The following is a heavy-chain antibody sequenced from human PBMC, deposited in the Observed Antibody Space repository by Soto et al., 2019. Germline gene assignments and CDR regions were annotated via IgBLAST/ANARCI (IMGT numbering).Heavy chain of an antibody. CDR3: ARHHYGDYPDAFDI. CDR1: GFTFDDYG. V-gene: IGHV3-20*01. D-gene: IGHD4-17*01. CDR2: IHWNGGST. J-gene: IGHJ3*02. Sequence: EVQLVESGGGVVRPGGSLRLSCAASGFTFDDYGMSWVRQAPGKGLEWVSGIHWNGGSTGYADSVKGRFTISRDNAKNSLYLQMNSLRAEDTALYHCARHHYGDYPDAFDIWGQGTMVTVSS.